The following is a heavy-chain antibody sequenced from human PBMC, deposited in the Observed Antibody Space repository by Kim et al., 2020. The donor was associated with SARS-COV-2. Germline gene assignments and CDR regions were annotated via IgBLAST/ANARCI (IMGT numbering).Heavy chain of an antibody. CDR3: ARDSGVVITTRYFVY. CDR1: GGSISSGGYY. CDR2: IYYSGST. V-gene: IGHV4-31*03. J-gene: IGHJ4*02. D-gene: IGHD3-22*01. Sequence: SETLSLTCTVSGGSISSGGYYWSWIRQHPGKGLEWIGYIYYSGSTYYNPSLESRVTISVDTSKNQFSLKLSSVTAADTAVYYCARDSGVVITTRYFVYWGQGTLVTVSP.